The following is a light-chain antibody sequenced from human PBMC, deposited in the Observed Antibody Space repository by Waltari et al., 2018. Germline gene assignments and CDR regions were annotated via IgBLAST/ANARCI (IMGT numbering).Light chain of an antibody. Sequence: DIQMTQSPSSLSASVGDRVTIICRASQCVSNYLAWYQQKPGKVPKLLIYAASTLQSGVPSRFSGSGSGTDFTLTISSLQPEDVATYYCQKYNSAPLTFGGGTKVEIK. CDR1: QCVSNY. CDR3: QKYNSAPLT. V-gene: IGKV1-27*01. J-gene: IGKJ4*01. CDR2: AAS.